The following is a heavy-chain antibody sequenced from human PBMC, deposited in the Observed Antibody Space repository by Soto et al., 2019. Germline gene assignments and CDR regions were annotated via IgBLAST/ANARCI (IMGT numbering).Heavy chain of an antibody. Sequence: VGSLRLSCEASGFTFSRVSMNWVRQVPGKGLEWVASISSASSETWYADSVKGRFIISRDNAQNPLFLQMNTLRPEDSAIYYCPSVAYWGPRTHVTVSS. V-gene: IGHV3-21*01. CDR2: ISSASSET. CDR3: PSVAY. CDR1: GFTFSRVS. J-gene: IGHJ4*02.